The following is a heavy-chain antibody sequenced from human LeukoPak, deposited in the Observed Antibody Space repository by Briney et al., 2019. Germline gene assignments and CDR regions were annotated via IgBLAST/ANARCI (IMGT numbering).Heavy chain of an antibody. Sequence: SETLSLTCTVSGGSISSYYWSWIRQPAGKGLEWIGRIYTSGSTNYNPSLKSRVTMSVDTSKNQFSLKLSSVTAADTAVYYCARDAHVYDFWSGPQAYWGQGTLVTVSS. D-gene: IGHD3-3*01. CDR1: GGSISSYY. J-gene: IGHJ4*02. CDR3: ARDAHVYDFWSGPQAY. V-gene: IGHV4-4*07. CDR2: IYTSGST.